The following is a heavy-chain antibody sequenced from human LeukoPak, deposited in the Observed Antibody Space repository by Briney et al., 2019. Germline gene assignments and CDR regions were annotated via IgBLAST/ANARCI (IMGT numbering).Heavy chain of an antibody. CDR2: INLSGST. Sequence: SETLSLTCAVYGGSFSCYYWSWIRQPPAKGLAWMGEINLSGSTNYNPPPNSRVTISLDTSTNQFSLKMSSATAAATAVYYCAGLRGTGSGYYYYYGMDGWGQRTTVTVS. D-gene: IGHD3-10*01. CDR3: AGLRGTGSGYYYYYGMDG. V-gene: IGHV4-34*01. CDR1: GGSFSCYY. J-gene: IGHJ6*02.